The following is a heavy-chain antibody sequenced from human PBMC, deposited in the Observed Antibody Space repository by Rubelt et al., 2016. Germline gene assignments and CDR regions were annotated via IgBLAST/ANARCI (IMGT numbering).Heavy chain of an antibody. V-gene: IGHV3-13*05. D-gene: IGHD4-17*01. CDR2: IGTAGDP. CDR3: ARDGEDYVGFYFDL. J-gene: IGHJ2*01. Sequence: GLEWVSAIGTAGDPYYPGSVKGRFTISRENAKNSLYLQMNSLRAGDTAVYYCARDGEDYVGFYFDLWGRGTLVTLSS.